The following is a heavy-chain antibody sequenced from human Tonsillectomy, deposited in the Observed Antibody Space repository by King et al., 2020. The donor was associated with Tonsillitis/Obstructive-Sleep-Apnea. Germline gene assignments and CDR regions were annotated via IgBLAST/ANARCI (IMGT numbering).Heavy chain of an antibody. CDR3: ARASEAFDI. J-gene: IGHJ3*02. V-gene: IGHV4-34*01. CDR1: GESFSGYY. CDR2: IDHSRRT. D-gene: IGHD6-6*01. Sequence: VQLQQWGAGLLKPSETLSLTCAVYGESFSGYYWSWIRQPPGKGLEWIGEIDHSRRTNYNPSLKSRVTISVDTSKNLFALKLSSVTAADTAVYYCARASEAFDIWGQGTMVTVSS.